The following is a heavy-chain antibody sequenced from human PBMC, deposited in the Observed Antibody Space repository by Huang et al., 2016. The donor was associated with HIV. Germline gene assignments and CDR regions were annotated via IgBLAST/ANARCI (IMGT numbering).Heavy chain of an antibody. V-gene: IGHV1-18*04. J-gene: IGHJ6*02. Sequence: QVQLVQSGAEVKTPGASVKVSCKASGYTFTSYGSSWVRQATGQGLEWLGWLSAYNGNTNNAQKLKGRVTMTTDTSTSTAYMELRSLGSDDTAVYYCARARGYYYYGMDVWGQGTTVTVSS. CDR2: LSAYNGNT. CDR3: ARARGYYYYGMDV. CDR1: GYTFTSYG.